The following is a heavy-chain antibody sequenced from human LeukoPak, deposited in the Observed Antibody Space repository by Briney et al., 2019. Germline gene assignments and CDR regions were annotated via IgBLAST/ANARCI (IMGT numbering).Heavy chain of an antibody. J-gene: IGHJ4*02. Sequence: PSETLSLTCTVSGGSISSSSYYWGWIRQPPGKGLEWIGSIYYSGSTYYNPSLKSRVTISVDTSKNQFSLKLSSVTAADTAVYFCARKGALTNTGNTYFDYWGQGNLVTVSS. CDR1: GGSISSSSYY. D-gene: IGHD1-26*01. V-gene: IGHV4-39*01. CDR3: ARKGALTNTGNTYFDY. CDR2: IYYSGST.